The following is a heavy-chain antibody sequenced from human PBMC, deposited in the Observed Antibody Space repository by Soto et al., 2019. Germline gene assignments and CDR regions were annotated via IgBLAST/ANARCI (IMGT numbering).Heavy chain of an antibody. CDR3: VRPPGPTHKSVGPRRHDY. D-gene: IGHD1-26*01. CDR1: GYAFTNYC. CDR2: IYPRDSDT. J-gene: IGHJ4*02. V-gene: IGHV5-51*01. Sequence: GESLKISCESSGYAFTNYCLGWVRQIPGTGLEWMGIIYPRDSDTRYSPSFQDQVTMSVDKSIGTAYLQWSSLKASDTAMYYCVRPPGPTHKSVGPRRHDYWGPGTLVSVSS.